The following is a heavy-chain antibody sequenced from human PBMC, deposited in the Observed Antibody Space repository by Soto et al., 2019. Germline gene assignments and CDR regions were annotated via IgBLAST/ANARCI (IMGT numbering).Heavy chain of an antibody. Sequence: PSETLSLTCTVSGGSISHFYWSWIRQSPGKGLEWLGYIYDSGSTSYNPSLKSRVTISVDTSKTQFSLNLSSVTAADTAVYYCARGIEGWYQGRYYYGMDVWGQGTTVTVSS. J-gene: IGHJ6*02. V-gene: IGHV4-59*01. CDR1: GGSISHFY. CDR3: ARGIEGWYQGRYYYGMDV. CDR2: IYDSGST. D-gene: IGHD6-19*01.